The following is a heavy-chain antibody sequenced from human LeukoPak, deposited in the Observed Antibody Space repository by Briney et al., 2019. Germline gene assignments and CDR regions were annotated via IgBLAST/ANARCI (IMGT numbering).Heavy chain of an antibody. J-gene: IGHJ4*02. CDR1: GFTFSDYY. CDR2: ISSSGSTI. D-gene: IGHD3-3*01. V-gene: IGHV3-11*01. CDR3: ARDHRPYYDFWSGYSSYDY. Sequence: SGGSLRLSCAASGFTFSDYYMSWIRQAPGKGLEWVSYISSSGSTIYYADSVKGRFTISRDNAKNSLYLQMNGLRAEDTAVYYCARDHRPYYDFWSGYSSYDYWGQGTLVTVSS.